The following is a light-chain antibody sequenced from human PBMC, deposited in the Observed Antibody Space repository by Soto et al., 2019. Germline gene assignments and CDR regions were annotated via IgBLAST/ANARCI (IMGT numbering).Light chain of an antibody. CDR3: HQYYSPPLT. CDR2: GAS. CDR1: QSVLASSNNKNL. Sequence: DIVMTQSPDSLAMSLGERATINCKSSQSVLASSNNKNLLAWYQKKPGQPPKLLIYGASTRESGVPDRFRGSGSGTDFTLTISSLQADGVAHYYCHQYYSPPLTFDGGTNVDIK. V-gene: IGKV4-1*01. J-gene: IGKJ4*01.